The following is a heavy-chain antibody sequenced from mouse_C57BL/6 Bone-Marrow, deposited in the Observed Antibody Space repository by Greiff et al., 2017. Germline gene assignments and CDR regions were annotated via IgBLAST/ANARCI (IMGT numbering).Heavy chain of an antibody. CDR1: GYTFTSYG. Sequence: QVQLQQSGAELARPGASVKLSCKASGYTFTSYGISWVKQRTGQGLEWIGEIYPRSGNTYYNEKFKGKATLTADKSSSTAYMELCSLTSEDSAVYFCARGGWLLRGGYYFDSGGQGTTLTVSS. J-gene: IGHJ2*01. CDR2: IYPRSGNT. V-gene: IGHV1-81*01. D-gene: IGHD2-3*01. CDR3: ARGGWLLRGGYYFDS.